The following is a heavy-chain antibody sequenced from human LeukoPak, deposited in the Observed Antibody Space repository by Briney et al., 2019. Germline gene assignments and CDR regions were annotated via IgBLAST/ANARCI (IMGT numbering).Heavy chain of an antibody. D-gene: IGHD5-12*01. CDR3: ASLVQSGYEIDY. J-gene: IGHJ4*02. Sequence: GGSLRLSCAASGFTFSSYSMNWVRQAPGKGLEWVSSISSSSSYIYYADSVKGRFTISRDNAKNSLYLQMNSLRAEDTAVYYCASLVQSGYEIDYWGQGTLVTVSS. CDR2: ISSSSSYI. V-gene: IGHV3-21*01. CDR1: GFTFSSYS.